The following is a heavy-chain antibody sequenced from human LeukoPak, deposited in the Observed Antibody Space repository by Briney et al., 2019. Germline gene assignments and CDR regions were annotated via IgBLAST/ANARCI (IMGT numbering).Heavy chain of an antibody. V-gene: IGHV3-23*01. CDR3: AKDRDIVVVPALFDP. J-gene: IGHJ5*02. D-gene: IGHD2-2*01. CDR1: GFTLSSYA. CDR2: ISGSGGST. Sequence: PGGSLRLSCAASGFTLSSYAMSWVRQAPGKGLEWVSAISGSGGSTYYADSVKGRFTISRDNSKNTLYLQMNSLRAEDTAVYYCAKDRDIVVVPALFDPWGQGTLVTVSS.